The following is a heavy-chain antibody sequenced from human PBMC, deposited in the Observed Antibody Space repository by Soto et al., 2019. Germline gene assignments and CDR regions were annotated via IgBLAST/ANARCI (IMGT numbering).Heavy chain of an antibody. J-gene: IGHJ4*02. D-gene: IGHD3-3*01. CDR1: GFTFSSYA. Sequence: GGSLRLSCAASGFTFSSYAMSWVRQAPGKGLEWVSAISGSGGSTYYADTVKGRFTISRDNTKNTLYLQMNSLRAEDTAVLYCTYDLWPYLPPARATDSWGPGLLVTLSS. CDR2: ISGSGGST. V-gene: IGHV3-23*01. CDR3: TYDLWPYLPPARATDS.